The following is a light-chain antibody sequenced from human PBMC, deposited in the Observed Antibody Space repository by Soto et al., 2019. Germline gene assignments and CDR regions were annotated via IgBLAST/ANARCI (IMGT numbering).Light chain of an antibody. J-gene: IGKJ5*01. CDR2: GAS. CDR3: QQYNDWPAIT. CDR1: QSVSSN. V-gene: IGKV3-15*01. Sequence: EIVLTQSPGTLSLSPGERATLSCRASQSVSSNLAWYQQKPGQAPRLLIYGASTRATAIPARFSGSGSGTEFTLTISRLKSEDFAVYYCQQYNDWPAITFGQGTRLEIK.